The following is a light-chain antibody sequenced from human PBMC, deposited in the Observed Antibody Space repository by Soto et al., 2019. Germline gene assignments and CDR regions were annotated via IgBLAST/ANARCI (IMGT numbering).Light chain of an antibody. J-gene: IGKJ1*01. CDR1: QSIIGRY. Sequence: EVLLLQSPGTLSLSPGERATLSCRASQSIIGRYLAWYQQKPGQAPRLLIYGASSRATGLPDRFSGSGSGTNFSLTISRLEPEDVAVYYCQQYGRSTGWAYGQGTTVDIK. V-gene: IGKV3-20*01. CDR2: GAS. CDR3: QQYGRSTGWA.